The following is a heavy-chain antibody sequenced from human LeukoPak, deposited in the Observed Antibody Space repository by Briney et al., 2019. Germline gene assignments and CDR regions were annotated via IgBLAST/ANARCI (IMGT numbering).Heavy chain of an antibody. CDR1: GFTFSSYA. D-gene: IGHD3-10*01. J-gene: IGHJ4*02. Sequence: GGSLRLSCAASGFTFSSYAMSWVRQAPGKGLEWVSVIYSGGSTYYADSVKGRFTISRDNSKNTLYLQMNSLRAEDTAVYYCAREGPPTNYYGSGTFDYWGQGTLVTVSS. V-gene: IGHV3-66*01. CDR2: IYSGGST. CDR3: AREGPPTNYYGSGTFDY.